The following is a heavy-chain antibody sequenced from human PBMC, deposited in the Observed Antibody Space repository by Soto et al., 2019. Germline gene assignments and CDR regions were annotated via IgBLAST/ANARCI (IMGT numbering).Heavy chain of an antibody. CDR1: GYSFTSYW. J-gene: IGHJ6*02. Sequence: GASLKISCQGSGYSFTSYWIGWVRQMPGKGLEWMGIIYPGDSDIRYSPSFQGQVSISADKSISTAYLQWSSLKASDTAMYFCVRTRTFSLGFYYYGMDVWGQGTTVTVSS. D-gene: IGHD3-16*01. CDR2: IYPGDSDI. V-gene: IGHV5-51*01. CDR3: VRTRTFSLGFYYYGMDV.